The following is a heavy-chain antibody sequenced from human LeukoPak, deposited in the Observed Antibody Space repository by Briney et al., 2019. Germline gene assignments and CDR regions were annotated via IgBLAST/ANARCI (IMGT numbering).Heavy chain of an antibody. CDR2: IYYSGST. V-gene: IGHV4-39*07. Sequence: SQTLSLTCTVSGGSISSGGYYWSRIRQPPGKGLEWIGSIYYSGSTYYNPSLKSRVTISVDTSKNQFSLKLSSVTAADTAVYYCARLDSSGYIDYWGQGTLVIVSS. CDR3: ARLDSSGYIDY. D-gene: IGHD3-22*01. CDR1: GGSISSGGYY. J-gene: IGHJ4*02.